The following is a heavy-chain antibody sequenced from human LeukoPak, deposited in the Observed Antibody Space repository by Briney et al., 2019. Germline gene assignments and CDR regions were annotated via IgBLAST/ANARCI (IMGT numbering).Heavy chain of an antibody. D-gene: IGHD6-19*01. Sequence: SETLSLTCTVSGGSISSYYWTWIRQPPGKGLEWIGYIYFSGSTNYNPSLKNRVTFSVDTSKNQFSLNLSSVTAADTAVYYCARGYTSGWSPALDIWGQGTMVAVSS. CDR2: IYFSGST. V-gene: IGHV4-59*01. J-gene: IGHJ3*02. CDR3: ARGYTSGWSPALDI. CDR1: GGSISSYY.